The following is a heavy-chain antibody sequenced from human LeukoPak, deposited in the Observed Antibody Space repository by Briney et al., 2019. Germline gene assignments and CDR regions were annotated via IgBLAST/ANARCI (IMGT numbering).Heavy chain of an antibody. CDR1: GFTFSNYW. V-gene: IGHV3-7*03. CDR2: MNQDGSEK. CDR3: AKDINYDSSGIHH. D-gene: IGHD3-22*01. J-gene: IGHJ1*01. Sequence: GGSLRLSCAASGFTFSNYWMSWVRQAPGKGLEWVANMNQDGSEKYYVDSVKGRFTISRDNAKNSLYLQMNSLRAEDTALYYCAKDINYDSSGIHHWGQGTLVTVSS.